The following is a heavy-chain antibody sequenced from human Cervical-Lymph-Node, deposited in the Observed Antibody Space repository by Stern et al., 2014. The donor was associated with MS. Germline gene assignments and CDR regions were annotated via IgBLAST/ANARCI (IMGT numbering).Heavy chain of an antibody. CDR1: GYSFTIYY. J-gene: IGHJ4*02. CDR3: ARHVQGFDY. CDR2: IYPYDSDT. Sequence: VQLVQSGAEVKKPGESLKISCKLSGYSFTIYYIAWVGQMPGKGLEWMGVIYPYDSDTTYSPSFQGQVTISADKSITTAYLQWSSLRASDTAMYYCARHVQGFDYWGQGTLVTVSS. V-gene: IGHV5-51*01.